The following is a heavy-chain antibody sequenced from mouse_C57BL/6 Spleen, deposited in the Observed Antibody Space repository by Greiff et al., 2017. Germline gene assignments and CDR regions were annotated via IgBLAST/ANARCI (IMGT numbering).Heavy chain of an antibody. CDR3: AREGGGYFDY. V-gene: IGHV1-52*01. CDR2: IDPSDSET. Sequence: QVQLKQPGAELVRPGSSVKLSCKASGYTFTSYWMHWVKQRPIQGLEWIGNIDPSDSETHYNQKFKDKATLTVDKSSSTAYMQLSSLTSEDSAVYYCAREGGGYFDYWGQGTTLTVSS. J-gene: IGHJ2*01. CDR1: GYTFTSYW.